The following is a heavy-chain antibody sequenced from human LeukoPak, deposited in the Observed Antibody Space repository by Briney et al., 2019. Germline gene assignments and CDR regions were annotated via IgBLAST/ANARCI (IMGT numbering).Heavy chain of an antibody. D-gene: IGHD3-16*01. Sequence: SETLSLTCTVSGGSISSSSYYWGWIRQPPGKGLEWIGSIYYSGSTYYNPSLKSRVTISVDKSKNQFSLKLSSVTAADTAVYYCARGGRGDEYFDYWGQGTLVTVSS. CDR1: GGSISSSSYY. CDR3: ARGGRGDEYFDY. V-gene: IGHV4-39*07. J-gene: IGHJ4*02. CDR2: IYYSGST.